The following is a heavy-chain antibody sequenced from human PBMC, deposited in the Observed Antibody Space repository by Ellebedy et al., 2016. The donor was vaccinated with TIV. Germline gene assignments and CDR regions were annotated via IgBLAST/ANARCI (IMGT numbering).Heavy chain of an antibody. V-gene: IGHV4-39*01. CDR1: GGSISSSSYY. CDR3: ARGIMTTVTLVDY. CDR2: IYYSGST. Sequence: MPSETLSLTCTVSGGSISSSSYYWGWIRQPPGKGLEWIGSIYYSGSTYYNPSLKSRVTISVDTSKNQFSLKLSSVTAADTAVYYCARGIMTTVTLVDYWGQGTLVTVSS. D-gene: IGHD4-17*01. J-gene: IGHJ4*02.